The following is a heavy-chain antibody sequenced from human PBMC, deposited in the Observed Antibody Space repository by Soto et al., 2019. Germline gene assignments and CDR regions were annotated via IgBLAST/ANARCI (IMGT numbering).Heavy chain of an antibody. J-gene: IGHJ6*02. CDR3: ASSGGSGTYYMMDYYYYGMDV. CDR2: IYYSGSP. CDR1: GGSISSYY. Sequence: TSETLSLTCTVSGGSISSYYWSWIRQPPGKGLEWIAYIYYSGSPKYNPSLKSRVTISVDTSKNQFSLKLSSMTAADTAVYYCASSGGSGTYYMMDYYYYGMDVWGQGTTVTVSS. D-gene: IGHD3-10*01. V-gene: IGHV4-59*01.